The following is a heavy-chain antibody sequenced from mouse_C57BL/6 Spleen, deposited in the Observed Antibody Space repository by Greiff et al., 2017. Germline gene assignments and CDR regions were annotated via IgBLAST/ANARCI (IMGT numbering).Heavy chain of an antibody. D-gene: IGHD3-2*02. J-gene: IGHJ3*01. CDR2: ISYDGSN. CDR1: GYSITSGYY. Sequence: EVQLQQSGPGLVKPSQSLSLTCSVTGYSITSGYYWNWIRQFPGNKLEWMGYISYDGSNKYNPSLKNRISITRDTSKNQFFLKLNSVTTEDTATYYCARGRDSAWFAYWGQGTLVTVSA. V-gene: IGHV3-6*01. CDR3: ARGRDSAWFAY.